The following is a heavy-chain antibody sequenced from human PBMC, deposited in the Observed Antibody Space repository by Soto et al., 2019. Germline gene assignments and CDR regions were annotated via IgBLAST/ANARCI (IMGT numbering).Heavy chain of an antibody. D-gene: IGHD6-13*01. CDR1: GYTFTSYG. CDR3: ARHPTATYSSNPYYYGMDV. J-gene: IGHJ6*02. V-gene: IGHV5-10-1*01. CDR2: IDPSDSYT. Sequence: ASVKVSCKASGYTFTSYGISWVRQMPGKGLEWMGRIDPSDSYTNYSPSFQGHVTISADKSISTAYLQWSSLKASDTAMYYCARHPTATYSSNPYYYGMDVWGQGTTVTVSS.